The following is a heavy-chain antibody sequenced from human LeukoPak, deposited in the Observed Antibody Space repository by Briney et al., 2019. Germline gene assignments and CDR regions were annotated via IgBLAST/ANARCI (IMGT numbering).Heavy chain of an antibody. CDR3: ARGRDIGYGMDV. J-gene: IGHJ6*02. CDR1: GFTFSSYA. D-gene: IGHD5-24*01. V-gene: IGHV3-30-3*01. Sequence: GGSRRLSGAASGFTFSSYAMHWVRQAPGKGLDGVAVISYVGSNKYYADPVKGRFTIPRDNSKNTLYLQMNRLRAKDTAVYYCARGRDIGYGMDVWGQGTTVTVSS. CDR2: ISYVGSNK.